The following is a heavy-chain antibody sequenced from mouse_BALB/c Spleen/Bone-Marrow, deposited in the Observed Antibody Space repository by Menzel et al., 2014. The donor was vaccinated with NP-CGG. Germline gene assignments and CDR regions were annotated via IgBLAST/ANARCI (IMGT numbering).Heavy chain of an antibody. CDR3: ARWGWSFDY. CDR1: GYTFSDYW. V-gene: IGHV1-9*01. CDR2: ILPGSGST. D-gene: IGHD2-3*01. J-gene: IGHJ2*01. Sequence: QVQLQQSGAELMKPGASVKMSCKATGYTFSDYWIEWVKQRPGHGLEWIGEILPGSGSTNCNEKFKGKATFTVEASSNTAYMHLSSLTSEDSAVYFCARWGWSFDYWGQGTTLTVSS.